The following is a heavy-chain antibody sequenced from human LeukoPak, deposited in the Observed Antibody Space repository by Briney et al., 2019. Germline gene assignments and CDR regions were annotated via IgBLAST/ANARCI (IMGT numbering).Heavy chain of an antibody. V-gene: IGHV5-51*01. D-gene: IGHD3-10*01. CDR3: VRQRGASGTINHFDP. CDR1: GYSFTTYW. J-gene: IGHJ5*02. Sequence: GESLKISCKTSGYSFTTYWIGWVRQMPGTGLEWVGAIYPDDSDTRYSLSFQGQVGISADRSIRTAYLQWNTLKTSDTAMYYCVRQRGASGTINHFDPWGQGTLVTVSS. CDR2: IYPDDSDT.